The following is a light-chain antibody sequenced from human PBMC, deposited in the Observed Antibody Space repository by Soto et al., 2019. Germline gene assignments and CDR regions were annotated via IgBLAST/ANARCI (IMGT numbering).Light chain of an antibody. V-gene: IGKV1-39*01. CDR2: AAT. CDR1: QTVSSF. CDR3: QQYGSSRNT. Sequence: DIQMTQSPSSLSASVGDRVTITCRASQTVSSFLNWYQQKPGKAPNLLIYAATGLQRGAPSRFSGSGSRTDFTLTISRVEPEDFAVYYCQQYGSSRNTFGQGTKLEIK. J-gene: IGKJ2*01.